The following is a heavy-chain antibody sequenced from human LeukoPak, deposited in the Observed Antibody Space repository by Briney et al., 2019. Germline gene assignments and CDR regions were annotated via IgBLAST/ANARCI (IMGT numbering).Heavy chain of an antibody. CDR1: GYTFTGYY. CDR2: IIPNSGGT. D-gene: IGHD3-22*01. Sequence: ASVKVSCKASGYTFTGYYMHWVRQAPGQGLEWMGWIIPNSGGTNYAQKFQGRVTMTRDTSISTAYMELSRLRSDDTAVYYCARAYYYDSSGYLFDYWGQGTLVTVSS. CDR3: ARAYYYDSSGYLFDY. J-gene: IGHJ4*02. V-gene: IGHV1-2*02.